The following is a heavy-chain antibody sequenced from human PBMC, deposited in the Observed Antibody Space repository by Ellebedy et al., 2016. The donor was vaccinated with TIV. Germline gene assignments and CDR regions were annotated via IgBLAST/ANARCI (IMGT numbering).Heavy chain of an antibody. Sequence: GESLKISXAASGFTFSDYYMSWIRQAPGKGLEWVSYISSSGTTIYYADSVKGRFTISRDNAKNSLYLQMNSLRPEDTAVYYCARDYGSYYCGDHWGQGTLVTVSS. D-gene: IGHD1-26*01. J-gene: IGHJ4*02. V-gene: IGHV3-11*01. CDR3: ARDYGSYYCGDH. CDR2: ISSSGTTI. CDR1: GFTFSDYY.